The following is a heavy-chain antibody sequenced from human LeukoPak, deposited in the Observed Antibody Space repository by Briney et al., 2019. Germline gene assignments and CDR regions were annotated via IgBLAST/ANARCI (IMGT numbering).Heavy chain of an antibody. D-gene: IGHD2-15*01. J-gene: IGHJ4*02. Sequence: GGSLRLSCAASGFTFSSYEMNWVRQAPGKGLEWVSYISSSGSTIYYADSVKGRFTISRDNAKNSLYLQLNSLRAENTAVYYCTREETWSIDYWGQGTLVTVSS. CDR2: ISSSGSTI. V-gene: IGHV3-48*03. CDR1: GFTFSSYE. CDR3: TREETWSIDY.